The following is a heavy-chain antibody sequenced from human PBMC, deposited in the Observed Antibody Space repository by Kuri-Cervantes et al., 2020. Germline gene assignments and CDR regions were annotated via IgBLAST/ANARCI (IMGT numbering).Heavy chain of an antibody. V-gene: IGHV1-18*01. CDR2: ISAYNGNT. D-gene: IGHD3-3*01. J-gene: IGHJ6*02. CDR3: ARKQSTCYDFWQYYYYYGMDV. Sequence: ASVKVSCKASGYTFTSYGISWVRQAPGQGLEWMGWISAYNGNTNYAQKFQGRVTITADESTSTAYMELSSLRSEDTAVYYCARKQSTCYDFWQYYYYYGMDVWGQGTTVTVSS. CDR1: GYTFTSYG.